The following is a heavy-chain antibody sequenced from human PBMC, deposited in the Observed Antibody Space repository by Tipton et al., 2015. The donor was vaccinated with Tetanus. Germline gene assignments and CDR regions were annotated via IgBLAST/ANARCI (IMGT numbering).Heavy chain of an antibody. D-gene: IGHD6-19*01. V-gene: IGHV4-34*01. CDR3: ARNTVAGTVTFDY. CDR2: INHSGST. Sequence: TLSLTGAVYGGSFSGYYWSWIRQPPGKGLEWIGEINHSGSTNYNPSLKSRVTISVDTSKNQFSLKLSSVTAADTAVYYCARNTVAGTVTFDYWGQGTLVTVSS. J-gene: IGHJ4*02. CDR1: GGSFSGYY.